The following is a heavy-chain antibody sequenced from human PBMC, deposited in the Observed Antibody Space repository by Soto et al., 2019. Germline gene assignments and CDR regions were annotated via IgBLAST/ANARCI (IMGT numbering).Heavy chain of an antibody. Sequence: EVQLVESGGGLVKPGGSLRLSCAASGFSFSNYTLNWVRQAPGKGLEWVSTISRSSGNIYYADSVKGRFTISRDNAKNSLYLQMYSLRAEDTAVYYCARDLKVAGTNSYYYYGMDGWCHGTTVTVSS. J-gene: IGHJ6*02. D-gene: IGHD6-19*01. CDR2: ISRSSGNI. V-gene: IGHV3-21*01. CDR1: GFSFSNYT. CDR3: ARDLKVAGTNSYYYYGMDG.